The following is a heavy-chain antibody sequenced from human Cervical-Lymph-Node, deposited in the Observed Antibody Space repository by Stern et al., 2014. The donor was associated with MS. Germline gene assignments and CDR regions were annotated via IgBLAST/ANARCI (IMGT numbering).Heavy chain of an antibody. CDR2: IWYDGSHK. D-gene: IGHD2-15*01. V-gene: IGHV3-33*01. CDR3: ARDGHCSGGSCYSYYDY. CDR1: GFTFSRYG. J-gene: IGHJ4*02. Sequence: QVQLVESGGGVVQPGRSLRLSCAASGFTFSRYGMYWVRQAPGKGLEWVGVIWYDGSHKFCADSVKGRFTISRDNSKNTLFLQMNSLRAEDTAVYYCARDGHCSGGSCYSYYDYWGQGTLVTVSS.